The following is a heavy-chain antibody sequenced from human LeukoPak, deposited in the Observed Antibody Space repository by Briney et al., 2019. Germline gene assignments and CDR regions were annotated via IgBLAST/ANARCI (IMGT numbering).Heavy chain of an antibody. J-gene: IGHJ3*02. D-gene: IGHD1-1*01. CDR2: ISGSGGST. Sequence: GGSLRLSCAASGFTFSSYAMSWVRQAPGKGLEWVSAISGSGGSTYYADSVKGRFTISRDNSKNTLYLQMNSLRAEDTAVYYCGGGGGEYNWIAGAFDIWGQGTMVTVSS. CDR1: GFTFSSYA. V-gene: IGHV3-23*01. CDR3: GGGGGEYNWIAGAFDI.